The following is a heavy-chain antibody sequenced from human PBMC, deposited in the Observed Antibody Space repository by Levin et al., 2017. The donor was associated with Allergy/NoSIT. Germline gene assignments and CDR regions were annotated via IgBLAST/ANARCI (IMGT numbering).Heavy chain of an antibody. J-gene: IGHJ4*02. CDR3: ASTRGYSGYNWGWYFDF. Sequence: SQTLSLTCTVSGVSINTFYWSWIRQTPGKGLECLGHIYYSGGTNYNPSLKSRVSMSVDTSKNQFSLKLSSVTAADTAVYFCASTRGYSGYNWGWYFDFWGQGNLGTVSS. V-gene: IGHV4-59*01. D-gene: IGHD5-12*01. CDR1: GVSINTFY. CDR2: IYYSGGT.